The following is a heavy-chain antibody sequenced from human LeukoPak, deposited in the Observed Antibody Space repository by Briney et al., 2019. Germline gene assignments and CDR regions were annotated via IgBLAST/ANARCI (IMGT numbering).Heavy chain of an antibody. CDR1: GGSFSGYY. CDR2: INHSGST. J-gene: IGHJ4*02. V-gene: IGHV4-34*01. D-gene: IGHD4-17*01. CDR3: ARGGSGVTTNIKIFDY. Sequence: PSETLSLTCAVYGGSFSGYYWSLIRQPPGKGLEWIGEINHSGSTNYNPSLKSRVTISVDTSKNQFSLKLSSVTAADTAVYYCARGGSGVTTNIKIFDYWGQGTLVTVSS.